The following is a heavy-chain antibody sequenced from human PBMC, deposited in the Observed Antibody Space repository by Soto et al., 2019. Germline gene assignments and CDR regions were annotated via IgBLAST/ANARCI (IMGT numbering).Heavy chain of an antibody. CDR2: INPSGGST. CDR3: ARDRGTTVNTAFRGVYFDY. D-gene: IGHD4-17*01. V-gene: IGHV1-46*03. CDR1: GYTFTSYY. Sequence: QVQLVQSGAEVKKPGASVKVSCKASGYTFTSYYMHWVRQAPGQGLEWMGVINPSGGSTSYAEKFQGRVTMTKDTSKSRVYMELSSLRSEDTAVYYCARDRGTTVNTAFRGVYFDYWGQGTLVTVSS. J-gene: IGHJ4*02.